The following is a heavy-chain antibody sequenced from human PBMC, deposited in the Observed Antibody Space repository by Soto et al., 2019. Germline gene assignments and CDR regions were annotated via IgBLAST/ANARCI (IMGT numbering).Heavy chain of an antibody. V-gene: IGHV3-15*05. CDR3: TTSWEWEKLYFDY. CDR1: GLTFSNAW. Sequence: EVQLVESGGGLVKPGGSLRLSCAASGLTFSNAWMPWVRQPPGKGLEWVGQIKSEPDGGTIDYATPVKGRFTISRDDSKNTLYLQMNNLNTEDTGVYYCTTSWEWEKLYFDYWGQGTLVTVSS. CDR2: IKSEPDGGTI. J-gene: IGHJ4*02. D-gene: IGHD1-26*01.